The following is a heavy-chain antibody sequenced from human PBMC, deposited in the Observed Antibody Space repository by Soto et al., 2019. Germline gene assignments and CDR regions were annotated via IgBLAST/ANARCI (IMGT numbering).Heavy chain of an antibody. D-gene: IGHD2-15*01. CDR2: ISYSGSP. J-gene: IGHJ5*02. CDR1: CGSISSYY. Sequence: PSETLSLTCTVSCGSISSYYWSWIRQPPGKGLEWIGSISYSGSPNNNPSLKIRVTISEGTSKNQFSLNLSSVTAADTAGYDCARVKIIDSRGGSQNWFDPWGQGTLVDVSS. V-gene: IGHV4-59*01. CDR3: ARVKIIDSRGGSQNWFDP.